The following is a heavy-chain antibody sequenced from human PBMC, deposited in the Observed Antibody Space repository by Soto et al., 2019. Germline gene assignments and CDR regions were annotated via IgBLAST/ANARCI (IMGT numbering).Heavy chain of an antibody. J-gene: IGHJ4*02. CDR1: GFSFSTYA. V-gene: IGHV3-23*01. CDR2: ISGSGATT. CDR3: AQRISAPLRYFDN. Sequence: GGSLRLSCAASGFSFSTYAMIWARQAPGKGLEWVSTISGSGATTYYVDSVRGRFTISRDNSRDSLYLQMDSLRAEDTGVYFCAQRISAPLRYFDNWGQGTLVTVSS.